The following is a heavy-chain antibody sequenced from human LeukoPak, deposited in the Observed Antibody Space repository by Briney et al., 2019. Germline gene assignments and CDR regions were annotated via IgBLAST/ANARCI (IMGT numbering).Heavy chain of an antibody. Sequence: TGGSLRLSCAASGFTFSSYAMSWVRQAPGKGLEWVSAISGSGGSTYYADSVKGRFTISRDNAKNSLYLQINSLRAEDTAVYYCAHSENDFWSGSLLGYYMDVWGKGTTVTVSS. J-gene: IGHJ6*03. V-gene: IGHV3-23*01. CDR3: AHSENDFWSGSLLGYYMDV. CDR1: GFTFSSYA. CDR2: ISGSGGST. D-gene: IGHD3-3*01.